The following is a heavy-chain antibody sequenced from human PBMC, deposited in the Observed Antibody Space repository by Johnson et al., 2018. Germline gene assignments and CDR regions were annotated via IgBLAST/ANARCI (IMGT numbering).Heavy chain of an antibody. J-gene: IGHJ4*02. CDR3: EREVLVGDYPNDTDY. Sequence: VQLVQSGGGLVQPGGSLRLSCAASGFTVSSNYTSWVRQAHGKGLEWVSVIYRDGITSYADSVKGRFTIPRDDSMNTLFLQMSRLTTEDTAVYYCEREVLVGDYPNDTDYWGQGTLVTVSS. CDR1: GFTVSSNY. D-gene: IGHD2-15*01. V-gene: IGHV3-66*02. CDR2: IYRDGIT.